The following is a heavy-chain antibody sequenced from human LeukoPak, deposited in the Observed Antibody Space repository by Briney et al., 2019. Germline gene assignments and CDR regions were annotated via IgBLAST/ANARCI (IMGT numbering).Heavy chain of an antibody. CDR3: ARGGRDGYNFFDY. Sequence: GESLKISCKGPGYSFTSYWIGWVRQMPGKGLEWMGIIYPGDSDTRYSPSFQGQVTISADKSISTAYLQWSSLKASDNAIYYCARGGRDGYNFFDYWGQGTLVTVSS. D-gene: IGHD5-24*01. V-gene: IGHV5-51*01. CDR2: IYPGDSDT. J-gene: IGHJ4*02. CDR1: GYSFTSYW.